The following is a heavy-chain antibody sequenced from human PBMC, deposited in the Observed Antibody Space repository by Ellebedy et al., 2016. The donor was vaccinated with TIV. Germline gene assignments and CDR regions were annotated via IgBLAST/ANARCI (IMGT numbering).Heavy chain of an antibody. Sequence: ASVKVSXXASGYTFTSYGISWVRQAPGQGLEWMGWISAYNGNTNYAQKLQGRVTMTTDTSTSTAYMELRSLRSDDTAVYYCAKDGTWFGRGGWFDPWGQGTLVTVSS. V-gene: IGHV1-18*01. CDR3: AKDGTWFGRGGWFDP. J-gene: IGHJ5*02. CDR2: ISAYNGNT. D-gene: IGHD3-10*01. CDR1: GYTFTSYG.